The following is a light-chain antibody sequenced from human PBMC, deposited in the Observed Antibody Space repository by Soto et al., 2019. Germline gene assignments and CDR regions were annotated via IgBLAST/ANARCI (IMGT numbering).Light chain of an antibody. CDR1: QGISSY. J-gene: IGKJ5*01. CDR3: QPYDNLPP. CDR2: DAS. V-gene: IGKV1-33*01. Sequence: IRMTQSPSSFSASTGARVKMTGRASQGISSYLAWYKQQPWKAPNLLIYDASNLETGVPSRFSGSGSGTDFTFPLRSLKPEEIATDDCQPYDNLPPFGPGARLAN.